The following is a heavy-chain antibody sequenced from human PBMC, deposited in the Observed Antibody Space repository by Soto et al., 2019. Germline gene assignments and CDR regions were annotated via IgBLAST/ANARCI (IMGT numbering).Heavy chain of an antibody. Sequence: GASVKVSCKASGYTFTGYYMHWVRQAPGQGLEWMGWINPNSGGTNYAQKFQGWVTMTRDTSISTAYMELSRLRSDDTAVYYCARLGYCISTSCPGGDYYYYYGMDVWGQGTTVTVSS. CDR1: GYTFTGYY. D-gene: IGHD2-2*01. V-gene: IGHV1-2*04. CDR2: INPNSGGT. J-gene: IGHJ6*02. CDR3: ARLGYCISTSCPGGDYYYYYGMDV.